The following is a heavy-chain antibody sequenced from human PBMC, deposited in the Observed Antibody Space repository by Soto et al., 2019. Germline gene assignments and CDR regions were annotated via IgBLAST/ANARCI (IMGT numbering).Heavy chain of an antibody. J-gene: IGHJ6*02. CDR1: GGSISSSSYY. D-gene: IGHD5-18*01. CDR3: ARPRGYSYGYYGMDV. Sequence: SGTLSLTYTVSGGSISSSSYYWGWIRQPPGKGLEWIGGIYYSGSTYYKPSLKTRVTISVDTSKNPFSLKLSSLTAADTAVYYCARPRGYSYGYYGMDVWGQGTTVTVSS. V-gene: IGHV4-39*01. CDR2: IYYSGST.